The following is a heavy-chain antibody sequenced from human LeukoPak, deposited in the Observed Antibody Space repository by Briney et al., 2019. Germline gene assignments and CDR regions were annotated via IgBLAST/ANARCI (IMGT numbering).Heavy chain of an antibody. J-gene: IGHJ4*02. CDR1: GGSFSGYY. CDR2: INHSGST. Sequence: SETLSLTCAVYGGSFSGYYWSWIRQPPGKGLEWIGEINHSGSTNYNPSLKSRVTISVDTSKNQFSLKLSSVTAADTAVYYCATSGYSYGYRDYWGQGTLVTVSS. D-gene: IGHD5-18*01. CDR3: ATSGYSYGYRDY. V-gene: IGHV4-34*01.